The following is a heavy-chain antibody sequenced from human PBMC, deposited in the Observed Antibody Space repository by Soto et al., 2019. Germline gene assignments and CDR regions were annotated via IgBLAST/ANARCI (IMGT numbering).Heavy chain of an antibody. Sequence: QITLNESGPTVVKPAETLTLTCTFSGFSPTTSGVGVAWIRQSPGKAPAWLALIYWDDDKRYSASLKSRLTITKDTSKNQVVLTMASVDPADTATYYCAHRILRAVFGLVTTTAIYFDFWGQGTPVVVSS. CDR1: GFSPTTSGVG. J-gene: IGHJ4*02. CDR2: IYWDDDK. CDR3: AHRILRAVFGLVTTTAIYFDF. D-gene: IGHD3-3*01. V-gene: IGHV2-5*02.